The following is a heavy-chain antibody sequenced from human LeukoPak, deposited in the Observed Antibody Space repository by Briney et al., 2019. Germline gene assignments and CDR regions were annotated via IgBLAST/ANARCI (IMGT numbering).Heavy chain of an antibody. J-gene: IGHJ4*02. CDR3: ATGKPRGSGSFLRYHFDF. V-gene: IGHV1-24*01. D-gene: IGHD3-10*01. CDR1: GYTLTELS. Sequence: ASVTVSFKVSGYTLTELSMHWVRQAPGKGGGGMGGFDPEDGETINAQKFQGRVTMTEDTSTDSAYMELSSLRSVDTAVYYCATGKPRGSGSFLRYHFDFWGQGTLVTVSS. CDR2: FDPEDGET.